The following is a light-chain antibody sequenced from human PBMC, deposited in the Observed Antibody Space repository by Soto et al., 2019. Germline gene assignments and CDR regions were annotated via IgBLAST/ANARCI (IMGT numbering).Light chain of an antibody. CDR2: DAS. J-gene: IGKJ4*01. CDR3: QQRSNWPLT. V-gene: IGKV3-11*01. Sequence: EIVLTQSPGTLSLSPGERATLSCRASQSVTSYLAWYQPKPGQAPRLLIYDASNRATGIPARFSGSGSGTDFTLTISSLEPEDFAVYYCQQRSNWPLTFGGGTKVEIK. CDR1: QSVTSY.